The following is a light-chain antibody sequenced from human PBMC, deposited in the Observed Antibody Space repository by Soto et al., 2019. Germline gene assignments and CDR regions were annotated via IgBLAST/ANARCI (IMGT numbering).Light chain of an antibody. CDR1: SSDVGGYNF. Sequence: QSALTQPPSASGSPGQSVTISCTGTSSDVGGYNFVSWYQQHPGKAPKLMIYDVTERPSGVPDRFSGSKSGNTASLTVSGFQGEDEADYYCTSYAGSNIPVVFGGGTKLTVL. V-gene: IGLV2-8*01. J-gene: IGLJ2*01. CDR3: TSYAGSNIPVV. CDR2: DVT.